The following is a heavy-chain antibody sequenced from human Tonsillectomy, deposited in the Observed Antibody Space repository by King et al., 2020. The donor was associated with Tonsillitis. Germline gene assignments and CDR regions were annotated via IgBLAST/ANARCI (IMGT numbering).Heavy chain of an antibody. J-gene: IGHJ4*02. CDR1: GFTFSNYS. CDR3: ARTYIAAAGPFDY. Sequence: VQLVESGGGLVKPGGSLRLSCAASGFTFSNYSMNWVRQATVKGLEWVSSISGSSSYIYYADSVKGRFTISRDNANNSLYLQMNSLRAEDTAVYYCARTYIAAAGPFDYWGQGTLVTVSS. CDR2: ISGSSSYI. V-gene: IGHV3-21*01. D-gene: IGHD6-13*01.